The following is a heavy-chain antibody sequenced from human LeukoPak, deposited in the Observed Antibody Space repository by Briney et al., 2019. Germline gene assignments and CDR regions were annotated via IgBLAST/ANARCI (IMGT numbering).Heavy chain of an antibody. D-gene: IGHD2-2*01. CDR1: GFTFSSYW. Sequence: GGSLRLSCAASGFTFSSYWMSWVRQAPGKGLEWVANIKQDGSEKYYVDSVKGRFTISRDNAKNSLYLQMNSLRAEDTAVYYCARGGKTPVVPEYFPRDPVDYWGQGTLVTVSS. CDR3: ARGGKTPVVPEYFPRDPVDY. J-gene: IGHJ4*02. V-gene: IGHV3-7*01. CDR2: IKQDGSEK.